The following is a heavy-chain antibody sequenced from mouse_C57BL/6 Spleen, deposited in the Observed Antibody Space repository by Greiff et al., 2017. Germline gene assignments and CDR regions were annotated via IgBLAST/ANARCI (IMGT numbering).Heavy chain of an antibody. CDR1: GYTFTSYW. D-gene: IGHD2-3*01. V-gene: IGHV1-59*01. CDR2: IDPSDSYT. CDR3: ARWRVGLLPFDY. Sequence: QVQLQQPGAELVRPGTSVKLSCKASGYTFTSYWMHWVNQRPGQGLEWIGVIDPSDSYTNYNQKFKGKATLTVDTSSSTAYMQLSSLTSEDSAVYYCARWRVGLLPFDYWGQGTTLTVSS. J-gene: IGHJ2*01.